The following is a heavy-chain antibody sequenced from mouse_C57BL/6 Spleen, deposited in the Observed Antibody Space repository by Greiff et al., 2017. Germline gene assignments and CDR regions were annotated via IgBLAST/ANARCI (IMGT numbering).Heavy chain of an antibody. V-gene: IGHV1-81*01. CDR3: ATYDYERFAY. CDR1: GYTFTSYG. CDR2: IYPRSGNT. Sequence: QVQLQQSGAELARPGASVKLSCKASGYTFTSYGISWVKQRTGQGLEWIGEIYPRSGNTYYNEKFKGKATLTADKSSSTAYMELRSLTSVDSAVYFCATYDYERFAYWGQESLGTLS. D-gene: IGHD2-4*01. J-gene: IGHJ3*01.